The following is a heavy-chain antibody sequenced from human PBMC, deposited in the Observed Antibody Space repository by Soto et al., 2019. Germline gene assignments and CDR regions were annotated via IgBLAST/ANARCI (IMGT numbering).Heavy chain of an antibody. Sequence: AVRVSCADSGCTFISNAMNWVRQAPGKGLEWVAVITYDGSNKFYADSVKGRFTISRDNSKNTLYLQMSSLRAEDTAVYYCANRAWDCCFRGCYVIEYWAQGTLVTVS. V-gene: IGHV3-30*18. CDR3: ANRAWDCCFRGCYVIEY. CDR2: ITYDGSNK. J-gene: IGHJ4*02. D-gene: IGHD2-8*01. CDR1: GCTFISNA.